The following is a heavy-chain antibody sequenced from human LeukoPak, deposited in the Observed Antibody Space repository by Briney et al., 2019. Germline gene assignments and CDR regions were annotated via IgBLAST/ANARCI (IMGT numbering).Heavy chain of an antibody. CDR2: VNPNSGVT. CDR3: ARDTGFPFFDS. V-gene: IGHV1-2*02. Sequence: ASVKVSCKASGYTFTSYYIHWVRQALGQGLEWMGSVNPNSGVTDYAQKFQGRITMTRDTSISTAYMELNRLTSDDTAVYYCARDTGFPFFDSWGHGALVTVSS. J-gene: IGHJ4*01. CDR1: GYTFTSYY.